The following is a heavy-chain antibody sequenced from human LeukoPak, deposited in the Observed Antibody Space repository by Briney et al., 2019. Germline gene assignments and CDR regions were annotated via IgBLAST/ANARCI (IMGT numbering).Heavy chain of an antibody. J-gene: IGHJ4*02. Sequence: SVKVSCKASGGTFSSYAISWVRQAPGQGLEWMGRIIPILGIANYAQKFQGRVTITADKSTSTAYMELSSLGSEDTAVYYCATPRRDGYNYAYYFDYWGQGTLVTVSS. CDR1: GGTFSSYA. D-gene: IGHD5-24*01. V-gene: IGHV1-69*04. CDR3: ATPRRDGYNYAYYFDY. CDR2: IIPILGIA.